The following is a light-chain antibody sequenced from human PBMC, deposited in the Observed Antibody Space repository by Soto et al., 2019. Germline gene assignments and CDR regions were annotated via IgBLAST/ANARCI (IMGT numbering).Light chain of an antibody. CDR3: SSYAGSNNPVV. Sequence: QSALTQPPSASGSPGQSVTISCTGTSSDVGGYNYVSWYQQHPDKAPKLMIYEVSKRPSGVPDRFSGSKSGNTASLTVSGLQAEDEADYYCSSYAGSNNPVVFGGGTQLTVL. CDR1: SSDVGGYNY. J-gene: IGLJ2*01. CDR2: EVS. V-gene: IGLV2-8*01.